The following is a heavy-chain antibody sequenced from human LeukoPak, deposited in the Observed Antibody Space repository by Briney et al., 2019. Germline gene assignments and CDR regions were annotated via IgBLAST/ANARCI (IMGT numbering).Heavy chain of an antibody. D-gene: IGHD5-24*01. J-gene: IGHJ5*01. CDR3: ARDILRNDGYNYDS. V-gene: IGHV4-61*01. CDR2: VSDSWST. Sequence: SETLSLTCTVSGGSVSSGSYYWTWIRHPPGKRLESIGYVSDSWSTNYNPSLKSRVTISVDTSKNQFSLKLTSVTAADTAVYYGARDILRNDGYNYDSWGQGTLVTVSS. CDR1: GGSVSSGSYY.